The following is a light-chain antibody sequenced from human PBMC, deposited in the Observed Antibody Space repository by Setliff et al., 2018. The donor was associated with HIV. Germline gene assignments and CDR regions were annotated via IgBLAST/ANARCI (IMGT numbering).Light chain of an antibody. J-gene: IGLJ1*01. CDR1: SSDVGNYNL. V-gene: IGLV2-23*02. CDR2: EVT. CDR3: CSYAGSITFYV. Sequence: SVLTQPASVSGSPGQSITISCTGTSSDVGNYNLVSWYQQHPGKAPKLMVYEVTKRPSGVSNRFSGSKSGNTASLTISGLQAEDEADYYCCSYAGSITFYVFGTGTKVTV.